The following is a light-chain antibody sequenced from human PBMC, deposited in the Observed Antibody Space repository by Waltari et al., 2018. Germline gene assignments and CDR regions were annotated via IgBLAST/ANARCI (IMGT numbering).Light chain of an antibody. CDR2: DDS. V-gene: IGLV3-21*03. CDR1: IIGSKN. J-gene: IGLJ1*01. Sequence: SYVLAQPASVSVAPGKTARITCEGPIIGSKNVHWYQLRPGQAPVLVVHDDSDRPSGIPERFSGSNSGNTATLIISGVEAGDEADYFCQVWDGSSDHYVFGTGTAVTV. CDR3: QVWDGSSDHYV.